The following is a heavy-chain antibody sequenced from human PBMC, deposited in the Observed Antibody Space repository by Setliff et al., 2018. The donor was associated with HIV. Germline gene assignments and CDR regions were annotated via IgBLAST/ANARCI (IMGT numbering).Heavy chain of an antibody. CDR3: ARGYPGIAVAGLSYYYYYYMDV. Sequence: PSETLSLTCSVSDGSMTSGSYYWGWIRQPPGKGLEWIGYIYYSGSSNYNPSLKSRVTISVDTSKNQFSLKLSSVTAADTAVYYCARGYPGIAVAGLSYYYYYYMDVWGKGTTVTVSS. CDR1: DGSMTSGSYY. CDR2: IYYSGSS. V-gene: IGHV4-61*01. D-gene: IGHD6-19*01. J-gene: IGHJ6*03.